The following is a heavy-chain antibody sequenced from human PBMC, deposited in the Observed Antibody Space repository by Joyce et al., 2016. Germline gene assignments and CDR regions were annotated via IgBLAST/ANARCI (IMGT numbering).Heavy chain of an antibody. J-gene: IGHJ5*02. Sequence: EVQLVESGGGLVKPGGSLRLSCAASGFTFRRYTMNWVRQAPGKGLGWVSSISSNGYYIYYADSVRGRFTISRDNAKDSLHVQMDSLRVEDTAVYYCAREGGMGSSSSDRFDVWGQGTLVTVSS. CDR2: ISSNGYYI. D-gene: IGHD6-6*01. CDR3: AREGGMGSSSSDRFDV. CDR1: GFTFRRYT. V-gene: IGHV3-21*01.